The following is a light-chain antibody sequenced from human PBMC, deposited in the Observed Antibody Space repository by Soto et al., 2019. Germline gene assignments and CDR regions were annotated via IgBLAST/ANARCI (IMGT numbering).Light chain of an antibody. CDR1: QSVGRNF. CDR3: QQYASSPLT. Sequence: EIVLTQSPGTLSLSPGERATLSCRASQSVGRNFLAWYEQKPGQAPRLLIHGASSRATGIPDRFSGSGSGTDFTLTISRLEPADFAVYYCQQYASSPLTFGGGTTVE. CDR2: GAS. J-gene: IGKJ4*01. V-gene: IGKV3-20*01.